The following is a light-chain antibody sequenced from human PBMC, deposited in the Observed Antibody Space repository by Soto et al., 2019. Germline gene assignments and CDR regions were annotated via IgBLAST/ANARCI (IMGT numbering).Light chain of an antibody. J-gene: IGLJ1*01. CDR1: SSDVGGYNF. Sequence: QSALTQPASVSGSPGQSITISCTGTSSDVGGYNFVSWYQQHPGKAPKLMIYDVINRPSGVPNRFSGSKSGNTASLTISGLQAEDEADYYCNSCTSTNTYVFVTGTKVTVL. CDR3: NSCTSTNTYV. CDR2: DVI. V-gene: IGLV2-14*03.